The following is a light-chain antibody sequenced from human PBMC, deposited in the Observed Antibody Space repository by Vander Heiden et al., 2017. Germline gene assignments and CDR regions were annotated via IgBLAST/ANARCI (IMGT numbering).Light chain of an antibody. CDR2: KAS. Sequence: DIQMTQSPSTLSASVGDRVTITCRASQSISSWLAWYQQKPGKAPKLLIYKASSLESGVPSRFSGSGSGTEFTLTISSLQRDDFATYYCQQYSSYYTFGQGTKLEI. J-gene: IGKJ2*01. CDR3: QQYSSYYT. V-gene: IGKV1-5*03. CDR1: QSISSW.